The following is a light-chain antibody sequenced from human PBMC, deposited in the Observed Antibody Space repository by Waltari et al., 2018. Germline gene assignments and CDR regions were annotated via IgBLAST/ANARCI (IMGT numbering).Light chain of an antibody. V-gene: IGLV2-14*01. CDR1: SSDIGIYKY. CDR3: SSYTISSTLV. CDR2: EVS. J-gene: IGLJ7*01. Sequence: QSALTQPASVSGSPGQSITISCTGTSSDIGIYKYVSWYQQHPGKAPKLMIYEVSNRPSGVSNRFSGSKSGNTASLTISGLQAEDEADYFCSSYTISSTLVFGGGTHLTVL.